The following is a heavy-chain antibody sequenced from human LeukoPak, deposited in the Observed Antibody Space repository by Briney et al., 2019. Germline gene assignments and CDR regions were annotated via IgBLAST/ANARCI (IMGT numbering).Heavy chain of an antibody. J-gene: IGHJ4*02. D-gene: IGHD6-13*01. CDR2: IWYDGSNK. Sequence: GGSLRLSCAASGFTFTSYGMHWVRHAPGKGLEWVAVIWYDGSNKLYEDSVKGRFTISRDDSKNTVYLQMDSLRAGDTAVYYCARDQGTAAALFDYWGQGTLVTVSS. CDR3: ARDQGTAAALFDY. V-gene: IGHV3-33*01. CDR1: GFTFTSYG.